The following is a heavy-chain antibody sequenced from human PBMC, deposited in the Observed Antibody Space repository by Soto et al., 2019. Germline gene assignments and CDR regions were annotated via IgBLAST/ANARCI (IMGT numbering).Heavy chain of an antibody. CDR2: IHPSGQPI. CDR1: GFTFSTSE. Sequence: VELVESGGGLIQPGGSLRLSCGASGFTFSTSEMYWVRQAAGKGLEWVSYIHPSGQPIFYADSVKGRFTISRDNAKNSLYLQMSSLRAEDSAVYYCARRASRWGQGTMVTVSS. D-gene: IGHD1-26*01. V-gene: IGHV3-48*03. J-gene: IGHJ3*01. CDR3: ARRASR.